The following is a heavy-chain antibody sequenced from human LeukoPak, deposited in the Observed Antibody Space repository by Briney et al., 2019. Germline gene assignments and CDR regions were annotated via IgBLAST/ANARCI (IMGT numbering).Heavy chain of an antibody. J-gene: IGHJ5*02. Sequence: SETLSLTCTVSGGSVSSGSYYWNWIRQPPGKGLEWIGYIYYSGSTNYNPSLKSRVTISVDTSKNQFSLKLSSVTAADTAVYYCARGDDYYDSSGYYRWFDPWGQGTLVTVFS. V-gene: IGHV4-61*01. D-gene: IGHD3-22*01. CDR1: GGSVSSGSYY. CDR3: ARGDDYYDSSGYYRWFDP. CDR2: IYYSGST.